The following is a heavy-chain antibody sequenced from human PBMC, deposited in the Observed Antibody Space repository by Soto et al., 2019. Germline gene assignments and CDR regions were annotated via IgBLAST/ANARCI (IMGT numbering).Heavy chain of an antibody. CDR3: ARQGFSKHYFYDADV. Sequence: PGESLKISRKGSGYSFSTFWIGWVRQMPVQGLEWMGIIYPSDSDTRYSPSFQGQVTISADRSTNTAFLHLRSLEASDTATYFRARQGFSKHYFYDADVWGQGTTVTVSS. D-gene: IGHD6-13*01. CDR2: IYPSDSDT. J-gene: IGHJ6*02. CDR1: GYSFSTFW. V-gene: IGHV5-51*01.